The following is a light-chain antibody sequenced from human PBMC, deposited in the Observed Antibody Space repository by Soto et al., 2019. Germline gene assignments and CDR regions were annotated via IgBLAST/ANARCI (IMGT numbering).Light chain of an antibody. CDR1: ETVRSD. V-gene: IGKV3-15*01. Sequence: EIVMTQSPATLSVSPGERATLSCRASETVRSDLAWYQQKPGQAPRLLIYDASTRATGIPARFSGSGSGTEFTLTISSLQSEDFAVYFCQQYSYSPMTFGQGTKVDIK. J-gene: IGKJ1*01. CDR3: QQYSYSPMT. CDR2: DAS.